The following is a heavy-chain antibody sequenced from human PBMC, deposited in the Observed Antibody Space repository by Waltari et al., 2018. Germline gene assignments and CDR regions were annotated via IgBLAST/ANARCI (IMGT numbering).Heavy chain of an antibody. V-gene: IGHV1-2*02. J-gene: IGHJ6*03. D-gene: IGHD6-6*01. CDR3: ATLSSSSGWRYYYYYMDV. Sequence: QVQLVQSGAEVKKPGASVKVSCKASGYTFTGYYMHWVRQAPGQGLEWMGWINLNSGGTNYAQKFQGRVTMTRDTSISTAYMELSRLRSDDTAVYYCATLSSSSGWRYYYYYMDVWGKGTTVTVSS. CDR2: INLNSGGT. CDR1: GYTFTGYY.